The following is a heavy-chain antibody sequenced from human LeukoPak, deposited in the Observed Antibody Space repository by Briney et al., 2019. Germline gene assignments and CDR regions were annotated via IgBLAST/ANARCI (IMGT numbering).Heavy chain of an antibody. CDR2: ISSSGSTI. CDR1: GFTFSSYE. J-gene: IGHJ5*02. Sequence: GGSLRLSCAASGFTFSSYEMNWVRQAPGKGLGWVSYISSSGSTIYYADSVKGRFTISRDNAKNSLYLQMNSLRAEDTAVYYCASQHSHGSGELLSWGQGTLVTVSS. D-gene: IGHD3-10*01. V-gene: IGHV3-48*03. CDR3: ASQHSHGSGELLS.